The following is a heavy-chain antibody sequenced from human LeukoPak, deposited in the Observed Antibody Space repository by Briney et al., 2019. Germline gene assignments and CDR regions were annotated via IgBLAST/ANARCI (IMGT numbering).Heavy chain of an antibody. V-gene: IGHV1-69*13. CDR1: VGTFSRYA. D-gene: IGHD3-16*01. J-gene: IGHJ4*02. Sequence: ASVKVSCKASVGTFSRYAISGVRQAPGQGLEWMGGIIPIFGTANYAQKFQGRVTITADESTSPAYMELSSLRSEDTAVYYCARTHLGDGAAYWGQGTLVTVST. CDR2: IIPIFGTA. CDR3: ARTHLGDGAAY.